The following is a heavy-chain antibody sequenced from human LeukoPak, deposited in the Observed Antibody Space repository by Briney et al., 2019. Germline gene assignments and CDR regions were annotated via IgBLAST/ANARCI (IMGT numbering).Heavy chain of an antibody. CDR1: GFTFSSYG. CDR3: ARVANITTFGMDV. V-gene: IGHV3-33*01. D-gene: IGHD3-9*01. CDR2: IRNDGSKK. Sequence: GGSLRLSCAASGFTFSSYGMNWVRQAPGKGLEWVSGIRNDGSKKYYADSVKGRFTISRDNSKNTLYLQMNALRAEDTAVYYCARVANITTFGMDVWGQGTTVTVSS. J-gene: IGHJ6*02.